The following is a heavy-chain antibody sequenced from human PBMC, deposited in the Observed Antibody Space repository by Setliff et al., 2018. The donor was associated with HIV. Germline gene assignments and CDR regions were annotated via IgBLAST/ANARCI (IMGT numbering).Heavy chain of an antibody. CDR3: AKEQEERYYTSGPLNY. CDR2: INPSDGAT. Sequence: ASVKVSCKVSGYTLTELSRHWVRQAPGKGLEWMGIINPSDGATTYAQKFRGRVTMTRDTSTSTVYMDLSGLRSEDTAVYYCAKEQEERYYTSGPLNYWGQGTLVTVSS. D-gene: IGHD3-10*01. J-gene: IGHJ4*02. V-gene: IGHV1-46*01. CDR1: GYTLTELS.